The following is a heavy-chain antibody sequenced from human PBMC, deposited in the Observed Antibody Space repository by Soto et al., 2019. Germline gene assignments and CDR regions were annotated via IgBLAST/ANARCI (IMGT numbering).Heavy chain of an antibody. J-gene: IGHJ4*02. CDR1: GGSVSSGSYY. CDR3: ARDNNDFWSLYPLAFDY. Sequence: SETLSLTCTVSGGSVSSGSYYWSWIRQPPGKGLEWIGRVSTSGNVVSKASLRSRLTMSVDTSKNQFSLRLTSVTAADTAVYYCARDNNDFWSLYPLAFDYWGQGALVTVSS. D-gene: IGHD3-3*01. CDR2: VSTSGNV. V-gene: IGHV4-61*01.